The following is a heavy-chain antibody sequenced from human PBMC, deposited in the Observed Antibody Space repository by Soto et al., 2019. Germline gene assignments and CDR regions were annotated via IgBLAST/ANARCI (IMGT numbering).Heavy chain of an antibody. J-gene: IGHJ6*02. V-gene: IGHV1-24*01. Sequence: GTSVKLSCKVSGYALTDLSMHWVRQAPRKGLEWMGGFDPEDGETIYAQKFQGRVTMTEDTSTDTAYMELSSLRSEDTAVYYCATLVVPAAIKNYYYYGMDVWGQGTTVTVSS. D-gene: IGHD2-2*01. CDR2: FDPEDGET. CDR1: GYALTDLS. CDR3: ATLVVPAAIKNYYYYGMDV.